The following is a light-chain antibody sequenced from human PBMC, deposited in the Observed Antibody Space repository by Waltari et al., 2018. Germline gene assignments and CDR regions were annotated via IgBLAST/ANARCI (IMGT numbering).Light chain of an antibody. CDR1: QSISSD. Sequence: EIVLTQSPATLSLSPGERATLSCRASQSISSDLGWYQQKPGQAPRLLIYDASNRATGIPARFRGSGSGTDFTLTISSLEPEDIAVYYCLQHNTYPPTFGQGTKVEIK. V-gene: IGKV3-11*01. CDR3: LQHNTYPPT. J-gene: IGKJ1*01. CDR2: DAS.